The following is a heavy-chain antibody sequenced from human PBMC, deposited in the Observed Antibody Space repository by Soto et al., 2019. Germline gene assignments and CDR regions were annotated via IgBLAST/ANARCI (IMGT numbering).Heavy chain of an antibody. CDR1: GFTFSSYA. CDR2: ISGSGGST. J-gene: IGHJ4*02. D-gene: IGHD3-3*01. V-gene: IGHV3-23*01. Sequence: PGGSLRLSCAASGFTFSSYAMSWVRQAPGKGLEWFSAISGSGGSTYYADSVKGRFTISRDNSKNSLYLQMNSLRTEDTALYYWAKGSLGYDFWSGYLEYWGQGTLVNLSS. CDR3: AKGSLGYDFWSGYLEY.